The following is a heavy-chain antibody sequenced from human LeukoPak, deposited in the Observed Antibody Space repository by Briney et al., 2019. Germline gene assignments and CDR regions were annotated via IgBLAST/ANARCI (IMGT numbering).Heavy chain of an antibody. CDR3: ARDLRGSSSSY. CDR2: IKQDGSEK. J-gene: IGHJ4*02. D-gene: IGHD6-6*01. Sequence: GGSLRLSCAASGFTFSSYWMSWVRQAPGRGLEWVANIKQDGSEKYYVDSVKGRFTISRDNAKNSLYLQMNSLRAEDTAVYYCARDLRGSSSSYWGQGTLVTVSS. CDR1: GFTFSSYW. V-gene: IGHV3-7*01.